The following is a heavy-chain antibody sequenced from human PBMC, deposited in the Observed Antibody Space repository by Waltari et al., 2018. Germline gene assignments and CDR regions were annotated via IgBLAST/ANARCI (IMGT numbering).Heavy chain of an antibody. V-gene: IGHV3-33*06. CDR1: GFTLSSCR. Sequence: QVQLVESGGGVVQPGRSLRPSCAASGFTLSSCRMLWVRQAPGKGLEWVAVIWYDGSNKYYEDAVKGRFTISRDNSKNTLYLQMNSRRAEDTAVYYCAKDQTPLIWFGELSGWGQGTLVTVSS. D-gene: IGHD3-10*01. CDR2: IWYDGSNK. CDR3: AKDQTPLIWFGELSG. J-gene: IGHJ4*02.